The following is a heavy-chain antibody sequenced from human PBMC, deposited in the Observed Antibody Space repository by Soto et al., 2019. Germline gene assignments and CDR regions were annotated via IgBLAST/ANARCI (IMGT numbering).Heavy chain of an antibody. CDR3: ARHDFLTSHGYFDY. D-gene: IGHD5-18*01. CDR1: DYRFTIYC. V-gene: IGHV5-51*01. CDR2: IYAGDSDP. J-gene: IGHJ4*02. Sequence: PGESLTIYCQGYDYRFTIYCIGCVRQMPGKGLEWMGIIYAGDSDPTYSPSFQGQVTISSDKSISTAYLQWSSLTASDTAMYYCARHDFLTSHGYFDYWGQGTMATVSS.